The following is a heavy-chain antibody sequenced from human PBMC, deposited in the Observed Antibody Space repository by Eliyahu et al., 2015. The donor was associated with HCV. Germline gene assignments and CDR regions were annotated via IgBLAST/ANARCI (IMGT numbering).Heavy chain of an antibody. V-gene: IGHV4-59*01. J-gene: IGHJ5*02. CDR1: GGSITTYY. Sequence: QVRLQESGPGLVKPSETLSLTCTVPGGSITTYYWSWIRQPPGKGLEWIGYIHYSGGTNYNPPLKSRVTISLDTSKNQFSLKLTSVTAADTAMYYCASGGGGIAVTGTGGWFDPWGQGTLVTVSS. D-gene: IGHD6-19*01. CDR2: IHYSGGT. CDR3: ASGGGGIAVTGTGGWFDP.